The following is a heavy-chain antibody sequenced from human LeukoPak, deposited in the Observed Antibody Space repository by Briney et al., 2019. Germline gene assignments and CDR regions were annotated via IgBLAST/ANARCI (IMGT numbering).Heavy chain of an antibody. J-gene: IGHJ3*02. CDR1: GGSISSYY. V-gene: IGHV4-59*12. D-gene: IGHD2-21*01. CDR3: ARDGSVVVEGFDI. Sequence: SETLSLTCTVSGGSISSYYWSWIRQPPGKGLEWIGYIYYSGSTNYNPSLKSRVTISVDTSKNQFSLKLSSVTAADTAVYYCARDGSVVVEGFDIWGQGTMVTVSS. CDR2: IYYSGST.